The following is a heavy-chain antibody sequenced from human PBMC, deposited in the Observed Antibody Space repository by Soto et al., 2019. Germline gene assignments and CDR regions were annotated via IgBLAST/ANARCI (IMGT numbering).Heavy chain of an antibody. CDR2: ISSSSSYI. D-gene: IGHD3-3*01. CDR3: AREGVDDFWSGYYTPYGMDV. CDR1: GFTFSSYS. Sequence: PGGSLRLSCAASGFTFSSYSMNWVRQAPGKGLEWVSSISSSSSYIYYADSVKGRFTISRDNAKNSLYLQMNSLRAEDTAVYYCAREGVDDFWSGYYTPYGMDVWGQGTTVTVSS. J-gene: IGHJ6*02. V-gene: IGHV3-21*01.